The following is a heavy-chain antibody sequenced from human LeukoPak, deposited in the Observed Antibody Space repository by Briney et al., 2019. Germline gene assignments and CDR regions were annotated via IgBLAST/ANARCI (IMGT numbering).Heavy chain of an antibody. J-gene: IGHJ4*02. Sequence: GASVKVSCKASGYTFTGYYMHWVRQAPGQGLEWMGWINPNNGGTNYAQKFQGRVTMTGDRSISTAYMELSRLRSDDTAVYYCARERTPGSGYGVDYWGQGTVVTVSS. D-gene: IGHD6-25*01. CDR1: GYTFTGYY. CDR2: INPNNGGT. V-gene: IGHV1-2*02. CDR3: ARERTPGSGYGVDY.